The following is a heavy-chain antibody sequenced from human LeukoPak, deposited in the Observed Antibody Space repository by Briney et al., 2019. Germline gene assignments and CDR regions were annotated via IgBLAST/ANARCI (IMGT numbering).Heavy chain of an antibody. CDR2: INPISGGT. CDR3: ATDPGITIFGVVRL. Sequence: ASVKVSCKASGYTFTGYYMHWVRQAPGQGLGWMGRINPISGGTNYAQKFQGRVTMTEDTSTDTAYMELSSLGSEDTAVYYCATDPGITIFGVVRLWGQGTLVTVSS. D-gene: IGHD3-3*01. CDR1: GYTFTGYY. V-gene: IGHV1-2*06. J-gene: IGHJ4*02.